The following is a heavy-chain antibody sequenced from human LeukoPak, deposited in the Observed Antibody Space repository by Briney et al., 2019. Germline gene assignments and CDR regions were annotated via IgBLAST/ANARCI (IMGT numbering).Heavy chain of an antibody. CDR2: ISGSGGST. D-gene: IGHD3-16*01. CDR1: GFTFSSYA. Sequence: PGGSLRLSCAASGFTFSSYAMSWVRQAPGKGLEWVSAISGSGGSTYFADSVKGRFTISRDNSKNTLYLQMNSLRAEDTAVYYCAKLGGEPYYFDYWGQGTLVTVSS. J-gene: IGHJ4*02. CDR3: AKLGGEPYYFDY. V-gene: IGHV3-23*01.